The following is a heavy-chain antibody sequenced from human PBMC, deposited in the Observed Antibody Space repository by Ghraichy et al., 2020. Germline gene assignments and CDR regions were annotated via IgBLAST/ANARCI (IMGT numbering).Heavy chain of an antibody. CDR2: VYYNGNT. J-gene: IGHJ1*01. V-gene: IGHV4-39*01. CDR3: PMTRQLSTGDFRH. Sequence: ESLNISCTVSGGSISSSSFYWGWIRQPPGKGLEWIGGVYYNGNTYYNPSLKSRVTISVDTSKNQFSLRLNSVTAADTAVYHCPMTRQLSTGDFRHWGQGTLVIVSS. D-gene: IGHD5/OR15-5a*01. CDR1: GGSISSSSFY.